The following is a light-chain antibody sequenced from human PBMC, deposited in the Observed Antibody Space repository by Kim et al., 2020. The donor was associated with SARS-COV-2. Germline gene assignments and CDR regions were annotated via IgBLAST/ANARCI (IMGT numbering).Light chain of an antibody. CDR3: NSRDSNDNVV. J-gene: IGLJ2*01. V-gene: IGLV3-19*01. Sequence: VALGQTVRITCQGDSLRSYYATWYQKKPGQAPIVVIYGKNNRPSGIPDRFSGSSSGNTASLTITGTQAGNEADYYCNSRDSNDNVVFGGGTQLTVL. CDR1: SLRSYY. CDR2: GKN.